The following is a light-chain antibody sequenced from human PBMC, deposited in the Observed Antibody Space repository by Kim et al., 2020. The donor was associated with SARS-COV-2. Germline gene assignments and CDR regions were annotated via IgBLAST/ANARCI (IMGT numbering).Light chain of an antibody. Sequence: DIQMTQSPSTLSASVGDRVTISCRASQNINNWLAWYQHRPGRAPSLLISQASNLESGVPSRFSGSGSGTDFTLTISSLQPDDCATYYCQQYKTYPWTFGQGTKLEI. CDR1: QNINNW. CDR3: QQYKTYPWT. V-gene: IGKV1-5*03. CDR2: QAS. J-gene: IGKJ2*02.